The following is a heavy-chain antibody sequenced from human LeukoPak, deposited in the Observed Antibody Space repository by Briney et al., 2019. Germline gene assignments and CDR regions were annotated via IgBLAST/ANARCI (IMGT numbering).Heavy chain of an antibody. D-gene: IGHD2-8*01. CDR2: INHSGST. CDR1: GGSFSGYY. J-gene: IGHJ6*03. CDR3: ARGYATVYYYYYYMDV. Sequence: SETLSLTCAVYGGSFSGYYWSWIRQPPGKGLEWIGEINHSGSTNYNPSLKSRVTISVDTSKNQFSLKLSSVTAADTAVYYCARGYATVYYYYYYMDVWGKGTTVTVSS. V-gene: IGHV4-34*01.